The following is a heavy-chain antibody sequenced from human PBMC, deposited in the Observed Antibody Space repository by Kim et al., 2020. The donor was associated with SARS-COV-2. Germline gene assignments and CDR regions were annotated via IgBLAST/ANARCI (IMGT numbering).Heavy chain of an antibody. CDR3: ARDIVVVPAAIPGVFDP. J-gene: IGHJ5*02. D-gene: IGHD2-2*02. CDR2: INPNSGGT. CDR1: GYTFTGYY. Sequence: ASVKVSCKASGYTFTGYYMHWVRQAPGQGLEWMGWINPNSGGTNYAQKFQGRVTMTRDTSISTAYMELSRLRSDDTAVYYCARDIVVVPAAIPGVFDPWGQGTLVTVSS. V-gene: IGHV1-2*02.